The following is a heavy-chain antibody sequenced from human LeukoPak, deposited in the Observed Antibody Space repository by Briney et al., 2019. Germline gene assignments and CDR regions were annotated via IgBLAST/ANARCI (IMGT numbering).Heavy chain of an antibody. CDR2: ITYSSGNT. V-gene: IGHV3-23*01. Sequence: GGSLRLSCAASGFTFSAYGMSWFRQAPGKGLEWVSAITYSSGNTYYADSVKGRFTISRDNSKSTLYLQMNSLRAEDTALYYCAKDGTGCGGDCYSDYWGQGTLVTVSS. CDR3: AKDGTGCGGDCYSDY. J-gene: IGHJ4*02. D-gene: IGHD2-21*02. CDR1: GFTFSAYG.